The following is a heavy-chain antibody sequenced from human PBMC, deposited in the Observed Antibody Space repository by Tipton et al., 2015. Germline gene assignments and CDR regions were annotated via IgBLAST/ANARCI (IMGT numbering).Heavy chain of an antibody. CDR2: IHHGGST. V-gene: IGHV4-4*02. CDR1: GDSISSSNW. CDR3: AREVWYYDSSGYDY. J-gene: IGHJ4*02. D-gene: IGHD3-22*01. Sequence: TLSLTCSVSGDSISSSNWWSWVRQPPGKGLEWIGEIHHGGSTNYNPSLKSRVTMSVDTSRNQFSLHLSSVTAADTAVYYCAREVWYYDSSGYDYWGQGTLVTVSP.